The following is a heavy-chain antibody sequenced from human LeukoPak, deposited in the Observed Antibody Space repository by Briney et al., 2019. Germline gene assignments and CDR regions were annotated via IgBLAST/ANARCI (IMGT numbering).Heavy chain of an antibody. CDR1: GLTFGDYA. J-gene: IGHJ6*02. V-gene: IGHV3-49*04. CDR2: IRSKAYGGTT. D-gene: IGHD3-10*01. CDR3: TRTVEHGVIGGYYYYYGMDV. Sequence: GRSLRLSCTASGLTFGDYAMSWVRQAPGKGLEWVGFIRSKAYGGTTEYAASVKGRFTISRDDSKSIAYLQMNSLKTEDTAVSYCTRTVEHGVIGGYYYYYGMDVWGQGTTVTVSS.